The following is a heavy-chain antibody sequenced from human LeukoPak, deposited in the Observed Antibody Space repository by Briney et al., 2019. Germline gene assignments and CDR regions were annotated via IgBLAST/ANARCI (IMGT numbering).Heavy chain of an antibody. D-gene: IGHD3-10*01. J-gene: IGHJ4*02. CDR2: IYYSGST. CDR3: ARRQRLRGVIRAKGYYFDY. CDR1: GGSISSYY. Sequence: PSETLSLTCTVSGGSISSYYWSWIRQPPGKGLEWIGYIYYSGSTNYNPSLKSRVTISVDTSKNQLSLKLSSVTAADTAVYYCARRQRLRGVIRAKGYYFDYWGQGTLVTVSS. V-gene: IGHV4-59*01.